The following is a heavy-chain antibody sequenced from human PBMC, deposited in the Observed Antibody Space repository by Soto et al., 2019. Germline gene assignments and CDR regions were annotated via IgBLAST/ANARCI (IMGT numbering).Heavy chain of an antibody. J-gene: IGHJ5*01. D-gene: IGHD3-22*01. Sequence: SETLSLTCAGYGGSFSGHSWTWIRQSPWKGLEWIGDINHSGIVNYSPSLKSRVTISLDTSKNQFSLTLSAVTAADTAMYYCSTRAYDTNGYYRFDPWGQGTLVKVSS. V-gene: IGHV4-34*01. CDR2: INHSGIV. CDR1: GGSFSGHS. CDR3: STRAYDTNGYYRFDP.